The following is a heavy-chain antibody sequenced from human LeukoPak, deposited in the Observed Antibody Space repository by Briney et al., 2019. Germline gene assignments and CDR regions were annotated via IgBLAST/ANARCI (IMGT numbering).Heavy chain of an antibody. V-gene: IGHV1-2*02. CDR1: GYTFTGYF. D-gene: IGHD1-1*01. Sequence: GASVKVSCKASGYTFTGYFIHWVRQAPGQGLEWMGWINPNTGGTKYSQKFQDRVTMTTDKSISTGYMEMTRLRSDDTAVYYCARDSSSGSNDYWGQGTLVTVSS. CDR3: ARDSSSGSNDY. J-gene: IGHJ4*02. CDR2: INPNTGGT.